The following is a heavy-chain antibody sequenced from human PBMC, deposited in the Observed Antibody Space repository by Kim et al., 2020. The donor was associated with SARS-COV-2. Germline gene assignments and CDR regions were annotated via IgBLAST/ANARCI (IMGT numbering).Heavy chain of an antibody. CDR3: AKDGGDLGFPHGMDV. CDR1: GDSVSSSTIA. D-gene: IGHD3-16*01. Sequence: SQTLSLTCVISGDSVSSSTIAWSCIRQSPSRGLEWLGWTLYRSKWSSEYAVSVRSRIIINADSSRNQFSLQLNSVTPEDTAVYYCAKDGGDLGFPHGMDV. V-gene: IGHV6-1*01. CDR2: TLYRSKWSS. J-gene: IGHJ6*01.